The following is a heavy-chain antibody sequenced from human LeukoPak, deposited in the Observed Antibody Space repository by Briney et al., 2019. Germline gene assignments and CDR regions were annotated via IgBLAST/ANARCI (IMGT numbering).Heavy chain of an antibody. Sequence: ASVKVSCKASGYTFTGYYMHWVRQAPGQGLEWMGWINPNSGGTNYAQKFQGRVTMTSDTSISTAYMELSRLRSDDTAVYYCARMVVYCSSTSCHDYWGQGTLVTVSS. V-gene: IGHV1-2*02. CDR2: INPNSGGT. CDR3: ARMVVYCSSTSCHDY. CDR1: GYTFTGYY. J-gene: IGHJ4*02. D-gene: IGHD2-2*01.